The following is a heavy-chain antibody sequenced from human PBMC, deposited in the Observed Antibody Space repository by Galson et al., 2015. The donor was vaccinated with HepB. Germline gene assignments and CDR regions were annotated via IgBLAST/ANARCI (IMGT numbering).Heavy chain of an antibody. J-gene: IGHJ4*02. Sequence: SLRLSCAASGFTFSSYSMNWVRQAPGKGLEWVSSISSSSSYIYYADSVKGRFTISRDNAKNSLYLQMNSLRAEDTAVYYCARNGSPYYDSSGYYMDYWGQGTLVTVSS. D-gene: IGHD3-22*01. CDR2: ISSSSSYI. CDR3: ARNGSPYYDSSGYYMDY. V-gene: IGHV3-21*01. CDR1: GFTFSSYS.